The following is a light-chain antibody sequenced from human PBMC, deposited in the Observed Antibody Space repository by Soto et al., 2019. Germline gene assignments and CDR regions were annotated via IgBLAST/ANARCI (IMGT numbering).Light chain of an antibody. V-gene: IGKV3-15*01. CDR3: QQYNNWPRT. CDR2: RAS. CDR1: QSVSSN. Sequence: EIVMTQSPATLSVSPGERATLSCRASQSVSSNLAWYQQKPGQAPRLLIYRASTRATGIPSRFSGGGSGTDFTLTISSLQSEDFAVYYCQQYNNWPRTFGQGTKVEIK. J-gene: IGKJ1*01.